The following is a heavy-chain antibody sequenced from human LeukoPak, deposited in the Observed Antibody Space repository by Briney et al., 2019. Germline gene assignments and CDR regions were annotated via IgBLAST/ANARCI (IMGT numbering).Heavy chain of an antibody. CDR1: GGSISSSPYY. CDR3: ARGYDSSGYIYYYYYMDV. J-gene: IGHJ6*03. Sequence: PSETLSLTCTVSGGSISSSPYYWGWIRQPPGKGLEWIGTIYYSGSTYYNPSLKSRVTISVDTSKNQFSLKMSSVTAADTAVYYCARGYDSSGYIYYYYYMDVWGKGTTVTVSS. D-gene: IGHD3-22*01. V-gene: IGHV4-39*07. CDR2: IYYSGST.